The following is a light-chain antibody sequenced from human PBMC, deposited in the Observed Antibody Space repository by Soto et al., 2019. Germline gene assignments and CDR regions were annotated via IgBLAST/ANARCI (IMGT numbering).Light chain of an antibody. CDR1: QSVGNS. CDR2: GAS. J-gene: IGKJ2*01. V-gene: IGKV3-15*01. Sequence: VVMTQSPGTLSVSPGEGVTLSCRASQSVGNSLAWYQQKPGQAPRLLIFGASTRVTGIPARFSGSGSGTECTLTITRLQSEDFVVYYCQQYNNWPEYTFGQGTQVEIK. CDR3: QQYNNWPEYT.